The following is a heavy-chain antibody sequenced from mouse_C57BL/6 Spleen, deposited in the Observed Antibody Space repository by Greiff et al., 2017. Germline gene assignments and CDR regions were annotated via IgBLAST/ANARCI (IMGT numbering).Heavy chain of an antibody. V-gene: IGHV1-53*01. CDR3: LLTEFDC. J-gene: IGHJ2*01. Sequence: QVQLQQPGAELVKPGASVKLSCKATGYTFTSYWMHWVKQRSGQGLEWIGNINPSNGSTNYNEKFKSKATLTIDKSSSTTYLKLSSLASEDSAVYYCLLTEFDCWGQGTTLTVSS. D-gene: IGHD4-1*01. CDR2: INPSNGST. CDR1: GYTFTSYW.